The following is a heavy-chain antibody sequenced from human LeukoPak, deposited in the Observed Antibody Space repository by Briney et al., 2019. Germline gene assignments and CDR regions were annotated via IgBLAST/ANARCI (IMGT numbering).Heavy chain of an antibody. Sequence: PGASVKVSCKASGYTFTSNYIHWVRQAPGQGLEWMGMIYPRDGSTSYAQKFQGRVTVTRDTSTSTVHMELSGLRSEDTAVYYCARDHNSGSYPYWGQGTLVTVSS. CDR1: GYTFTSNY. D-gene: IGHD1-26*01. J-gene: IGHJ4*02. CDR3: ARDHNSGSYPY. CDR2: IYPRDGST. V-gene: IGHV1-46*01.